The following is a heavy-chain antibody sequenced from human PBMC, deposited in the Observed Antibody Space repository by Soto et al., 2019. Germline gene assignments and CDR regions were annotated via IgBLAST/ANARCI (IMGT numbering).Heavy chain of an antibody. D-gene: IGHD3-10*01. V-gene: IGHV4-30-4*01. J-gene: IGHJ4*02. Sequence: SETLSLTCTVSGGSISSADFFWTWLRQTTGKGLGWPGYTYYSGTTYYTPSLKCRLIISIDTSRNQFSLSLNSVTAADTAVYFCAREPYLPMARNDFWGQGAQVTVSS. CDR3: AREPYLPMARNDF. CDR2: TYYSGTT. CDR1: GGSISSADFF.